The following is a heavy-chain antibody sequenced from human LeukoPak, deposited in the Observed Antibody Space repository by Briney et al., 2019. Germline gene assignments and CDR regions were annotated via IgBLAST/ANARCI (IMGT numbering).Heavy chain of an antibody. D-gene: IGHD5-18*01. CDR1: GFTFNTYS. Sequence: GGSLRLSCAASGFTFNTYSMTWVRQAPGKGLEWVSVIGGGGTTFYADSVKGRFTISRDNSKNTVFLEMNNLRVEDTAVYFCARHDSYIPWWGQGSLVTVSS. CDR3: ARHDSYIPW. V-gene: IGHV3-23*01. CDR2: IGGGGTT. J-gene: IGHJ4*02.